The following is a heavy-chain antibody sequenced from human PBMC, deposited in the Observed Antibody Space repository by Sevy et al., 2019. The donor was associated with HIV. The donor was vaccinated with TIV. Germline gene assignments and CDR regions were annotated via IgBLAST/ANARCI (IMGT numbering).Heavy chain of an antibody. CDR3: AKADYYYYSMDV. CDR1: GFTFSSYA. J-gene: IGHJ6*03. CDR2: ISGSGGST. V-gene: IGHV3-23*01. Sequence: GGSLRLSCAASGFTFSSYAMSWVRQAPGKGLEWVSAISGSGGSTYYADSVKGRFTISRDNSKNTLYLQMNSLRAEDTAAYYCAKADYYYYSMDVWGKGTTVTVSS.